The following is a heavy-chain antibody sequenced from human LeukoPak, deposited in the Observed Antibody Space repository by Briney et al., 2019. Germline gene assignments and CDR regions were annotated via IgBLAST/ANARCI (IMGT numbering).Heavy chain of an antibody. CDR3: ARGRTFDN. CDR1: GGSISSYY. Sequence: SETLSLTCTVSGGSISSYYWSWIRQPPGKGLEWIGNIYDRGSTKYNPSLKSRVSISVDTSKNQFSLRLSSVTAADTAVYYCARGRTFDNWGQGTLVTVSS. CDR2: IYDRGST. V-gene: IGHV4-59*01. J-gene: IGHJ4*02.